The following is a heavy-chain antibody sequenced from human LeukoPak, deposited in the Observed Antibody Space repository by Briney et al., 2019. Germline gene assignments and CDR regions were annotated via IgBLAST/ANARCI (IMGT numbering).Heavy chain of an antibody. Sequence: PGGSLRLSCAASGLTFRNYWMSWVRQAPGKGLEWVANINPAGGTKNYVDSARARFTISRDNAANSLYLQMNSLRTEDTAIYYCASTFPYCDDGPCALGGQGTLVTVSS. D-gene: IGHD2-21*01. CDR1: GLTFRNYW. V-gene: IGHV3-7*01. CDR3: ASTFPYCDDGPCAL. J-gene: IGHJ4*02. CDR2: INPAGGTK.